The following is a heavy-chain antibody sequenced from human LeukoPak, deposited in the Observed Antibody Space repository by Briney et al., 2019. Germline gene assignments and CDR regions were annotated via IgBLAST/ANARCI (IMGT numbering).Heavy chain of an antibody. J-gene: IGHJ4*02. V-gene: IGHV4-34*01. CDR2: ITRTGRI. D-gene: IGHD1-14*01. Sequence: SETLSLTCAVYGGSFSGYYWSWIRQPPEKGLDWIGEITRTGRINYNPALKGRVTMSLDTSKNQFSLELSSMTAADTAVYYCASGNPKLIDYWGQGTLVTVSS. CDR1: GGSFSGYY. CDR3: ASGNPKLIDY.